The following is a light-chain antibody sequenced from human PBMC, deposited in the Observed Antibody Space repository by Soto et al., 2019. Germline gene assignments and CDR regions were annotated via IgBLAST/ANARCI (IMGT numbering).Light chain of an antibody. V-gene: IGKV1-39*01. CDR3: QQSFSTRPT. CDR1: QSISSF. J-gene: IGKJ1*01. Sequence: IQMNKAVSALSADLGDRVTITCRASQSISSFLTWYQQKAGKAPKLLIYAASSLQSGVPSRFSGSGSGTDFTLTISSLQPEDFASYYCQQSFSTRPTLGQGTKVDI. CDR2: AAS.